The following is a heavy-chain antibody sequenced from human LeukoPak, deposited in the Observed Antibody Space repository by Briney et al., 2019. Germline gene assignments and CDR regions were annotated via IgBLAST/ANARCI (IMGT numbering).Heavy chain of an antibody. D-gene: IGHD3-10*01. J-gene: IGHJ4*02. V-gene: IGHV4-59*08. CDR1: GGSISNYY. CDR2: IHYSGST. CDR3: ARLRGYGSGSFHFDY. Sequence: SETLSLTCTVSGGSISNYYWSWIRQPPGKGLEWIGYIHYSGSTTYNPSLKSRVTISIDPSKNQFSLKLRSVTAADTAVYFCARLRGYGSGSFHFDYWGQGTLVTVSS.